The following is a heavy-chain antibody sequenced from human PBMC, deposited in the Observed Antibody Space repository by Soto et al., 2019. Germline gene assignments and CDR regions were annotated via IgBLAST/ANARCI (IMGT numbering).Heavy chain of an antibody. CDR1: GDSVSSNSAA. D-gene: IGHD3-22*01. CDR3: ARVLDYYDSSGYYHHYFDY. Sequence: SQTLSLTCAISGDSVSSNSAAWNWIRQSPSKGLEWLGRTYYRSKWYNDYAVSVKSRITINTDTSKNQFSLQLNSVTPEDTAVYYCARVLDYYDSSGYYHHYFDYWGQGTLVTVSS. CDR2: TYYRSKWYN. V-gene: IGHV6-1*01. J-gene: IGHJ4*02.